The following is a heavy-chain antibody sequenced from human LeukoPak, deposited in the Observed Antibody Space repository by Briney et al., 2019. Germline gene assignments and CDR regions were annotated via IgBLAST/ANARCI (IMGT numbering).Heavy chain of an antibody. V-gene: IGHV3-49*04. J-gene: IGHJ4*02. CDR1: GFIFGDYA. D-gene: IGHD1-26*01. Sequence: AGGSLRLSCTGSGFIFGDYAMNWVRQAPGKGLEWVGVIRSKAYGGTAEYAASVKGRFTISRDDSKSIAYLQMSGLKTEDTAVYYCTSDEGEDTSYWGQGTLVFVSS. CDR2: IRSKAYGGTA. CDR3: TSDEGEDTSY.